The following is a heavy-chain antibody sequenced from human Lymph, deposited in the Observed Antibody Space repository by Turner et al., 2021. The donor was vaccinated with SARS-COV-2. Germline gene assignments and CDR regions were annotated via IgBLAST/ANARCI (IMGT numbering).Heavy chain of an antibody. V-gene: IGHV3-30*04. J-gene: IGHJ5*01. D-gene: IGHD2-2*01. CDR1: GFTFSSYV. CDR3: ARGVPEFDS. CDR2: ISYDGSNK. Sequence: QVQLLESGGGVVQPGRSLRLSCSASGFTFSSYVMHWVRQALGKGLEWVAVISYDGSNKYYADSVKGRFTIPRDYSKNTLYLQMNSLRAEDTAIYYCARGVPEFDSWGQGTLVTVSS.